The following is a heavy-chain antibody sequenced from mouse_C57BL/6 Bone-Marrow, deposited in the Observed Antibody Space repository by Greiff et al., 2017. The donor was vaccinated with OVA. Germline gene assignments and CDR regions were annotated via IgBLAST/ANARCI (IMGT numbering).Heavy chain of an antibody. V-gene: IGHV1-9*01. CDR2: ILPGSGST. D-gene: IGHD1-1*01. CDR1: GYTFTGYW. J-gene: IGHJ4*01. Sequence: VQLQQSGAELMKPGASVKLSCKATGYTFTGYWIEWVKQRPGHGLEWIGEILPGSGSTNYNEKFKGKATFTADTSSNTAYMQLSSLTTEDSAIYYCARRDYYGSSLYYYAMDYWGRGTSVTVSA. CDR3: ARRDYYGSSLYYYAMDY.